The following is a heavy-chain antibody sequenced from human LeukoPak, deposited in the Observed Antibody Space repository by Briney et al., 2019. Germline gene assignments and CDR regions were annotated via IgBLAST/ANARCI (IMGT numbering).Heavy chain of an antibody. CDR1: GFTLSDYW. D-gene: IGHD2-8*02. J-gene: IGHJ4*02. Sequence: QPGGSLGLSCAASGFTLSDYWMTWVRQAPGKGLQWVANIKLDGTEKYYVDSVKGRFTISRDDPKNTVFLEMESLRAEDTAVYYCASISVVSYYFEYWGQGTLVTVSS. CDR3: ASISVVSYYFEY. CDR2: IKLDGTEK. V-gene: IGHV3-7*01.